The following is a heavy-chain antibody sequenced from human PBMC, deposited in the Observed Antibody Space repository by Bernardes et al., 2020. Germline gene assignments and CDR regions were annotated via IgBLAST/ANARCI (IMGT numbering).Heavy chain of an antibody. CDR2: INHSGST. CDR1: GGSFSGYY. CDR3: ATIGGDWPFDY. D-gene: IGHD2-21*02. Sequence: ETLSLTCAVYGGSFSGYYWNWIRQPPGKGLEWIGEINHSGSTNYNPSLKSRVTISVDTSKNQFSLKLSSVTAADTAVYYCATIGGDWPFDYWGQGTLVTVSS. J-gene: IGHJ4*02. V-gene: IGHV4-34*01.